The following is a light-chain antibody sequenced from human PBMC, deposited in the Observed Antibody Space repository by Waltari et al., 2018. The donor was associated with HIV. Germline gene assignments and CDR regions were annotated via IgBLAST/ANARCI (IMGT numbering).Light chain of an antibody. CDR1: RTDIGFYTL. J-gene: IGLJ3*02. CDR3: SSYANSDTLV. Sequence: QSALTQPASVSGSPGQPVTISCTGTRTDIGFYTLVSWYRQPPGKAPQLMIYGVDARPLWVSDRFSGSNSGNTVSLTISTLQPEDEADYYCSSYANSDTLVFGGGTKLTVL. CDR2: GVD. V-gene: IGLV2-14*01.